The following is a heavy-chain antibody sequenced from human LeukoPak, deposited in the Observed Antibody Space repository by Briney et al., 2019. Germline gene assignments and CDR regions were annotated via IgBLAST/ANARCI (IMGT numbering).Heavy chain of an antibody. V-gene: IGHV4-34*01. CDR1: GGSFSGYY. J-gene: IGHJ4*02. CDR2: INHSGST. CDR3: ARRGIAAAGGGPWDY. Sequence: SETLSLTCAVYGGSFSGYYWSWIRQPPGKGLEWIGEINHSGSTNYNPSLKSRVTISVDTSKNQFSLKLSSVTAADTAVYYFARRGIAAAGGGPWDYWGQGTLVTVSS. D-gene: IGHD6-13*01.